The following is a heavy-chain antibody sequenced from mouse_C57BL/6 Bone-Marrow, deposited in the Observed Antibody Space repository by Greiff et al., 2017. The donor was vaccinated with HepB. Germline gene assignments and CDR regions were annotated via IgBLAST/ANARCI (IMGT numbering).Heavy chain of an antibody. V-gene: IGHV1-64*01. J-gene: IGHJ3*01. CDR2: IHPNSGST. CDR3: AMGDYDKGALD. D-gene: IGHD2-4*01. Sequence: QVHVKQPGAELVKPGASVKLSCKASGYTFTSYWMHWVKQRPGQGLEWIGMIHPNSGSTNYNEKFKSKATLTVDKSSSTAYMQLSSLTSEDSAVYYCAMGDYDKGALDWGQGTLVTVSA. CDR1: GYTFTSYW.